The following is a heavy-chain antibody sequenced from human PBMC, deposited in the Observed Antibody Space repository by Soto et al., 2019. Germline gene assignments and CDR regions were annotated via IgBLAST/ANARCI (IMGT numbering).Heavy chain of an antibody. CDR2: IIPILGVA. CDR3: ARVAEIGTGTEGYYYYMDV. V-gene: IGHV1-69*04. D-gene: IGHD3-10*01. CDR1: GDTFSNHT. Sequence: QVQLVQSGAEVKKPGSSVKVSCKASGDTFSNHTISWVRQAPGQGLEWMGRIIPILGVANYAQKFQGRVTITAGQSTTTGHMEPSSLRSSDPAVYYCARVAEIGTGTEGYYYYMDVWGKGTTVTVSS. J-gene: IGHJ6*03.